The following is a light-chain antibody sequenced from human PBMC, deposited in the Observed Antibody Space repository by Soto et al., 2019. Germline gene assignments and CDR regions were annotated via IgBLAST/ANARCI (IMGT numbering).Light chain of an antibody. V-gene: IGLV3-21*01. Sequence: SYELTQPPSLSVAPGGTASITCGGNDIATKLVQWYQQKPGQAPVLVMSDDDDRPSGIPERFSGFNSVNTATLTISGVEAGDEAYYYCKVWGSSSDIYVFGTGTKLTVL. J-gene: IGLJ1*01. CDR2: DDD. CDR3: KVWGSSSDIYV. CDR1: DIATKL.